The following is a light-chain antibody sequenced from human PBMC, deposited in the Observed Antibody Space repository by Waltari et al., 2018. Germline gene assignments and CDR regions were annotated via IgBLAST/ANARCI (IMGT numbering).Light chain of an antibody. CDR3: QQLNSYPIT. CDR2: AAS. J-gene: IGKJ4*01. Sequence: IQLTQSPSSLSASVGDRVTITCRASQGISSYLAWYQQKPGKAPKLRIYAASTLQSGVPSRVSGSGSGTDFTRTISSLQPEDFATYYCQQLNSYPITFGGGTKVEIK. CDR1: QGISSY. V-gene: IGKV1-9*01.